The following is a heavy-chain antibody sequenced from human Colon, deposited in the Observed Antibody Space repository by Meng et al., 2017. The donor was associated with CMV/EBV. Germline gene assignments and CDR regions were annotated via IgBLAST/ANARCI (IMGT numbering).Heavy chain of an antibody. CDR1: GFHFSSYS. CDR3: AREEWLVDY. V-gene: IGHV3-21*06. CDR2: ISSSSSFI. Sequence: LSCAASGFHFSSYSMNWVRQAPGKGLEWVSSISSSSSFINYADSVKGRFTISRDNAKNSVYLQMDSLRAEDTGVYYCAREEWLVDYWGLGTLVTVSS. D-gene: IGHD6-19*01. J-gene: IGHJ4*02.